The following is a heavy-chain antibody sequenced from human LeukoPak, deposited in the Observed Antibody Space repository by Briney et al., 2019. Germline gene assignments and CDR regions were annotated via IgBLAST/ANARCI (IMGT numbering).Heavy chain of an antibody. Sequence: GESLKISCQGSGYSFTYYWIGWVRQMPGKGLEWMGIIYPGDSDTRYRPSFQGPVTISVDTYISTAYLQWSSVTASDTAMYYCARQDGNSKYYFDYWGQGTLVTVSS. J-gene: IGHJ4*02. CDR1: GYSFTYYW. V-gene: IGHV5-51*01. CDR3: ARQDGNSKYYFDY. CDR2: IYPGDSDT. D-gene: IGHD1-1*01.